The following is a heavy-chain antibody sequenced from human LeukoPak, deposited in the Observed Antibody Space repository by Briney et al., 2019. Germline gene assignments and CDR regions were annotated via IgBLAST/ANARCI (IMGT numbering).Heavy chain of an antibody. J-gene: IGHJ4*02. CDR1: GGSISSSSYY. V-gene: IGHV4-39*01. Sequence: SETLSLTCTVSGGSISSSSYYWGWIRQPPGKGLEWIGSIYYSGSTSYNPSLKSRVTISVDTSKNQFSLKLSSVTAADTAVYYCARGYYFDYWGQGTLVTVSS. CDR2: IYYSGST. CDR3: ARGYYFDY.